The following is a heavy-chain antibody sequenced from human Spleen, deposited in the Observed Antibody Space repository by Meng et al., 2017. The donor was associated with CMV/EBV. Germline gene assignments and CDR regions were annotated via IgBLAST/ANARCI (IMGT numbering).Heavy chain of an antibody. CDR1: GYTFTTYD. CDR3: AREKECSSTSCQFDLYYYYGMDV. V-gene: IGHV1-8*01. CDR2: MNPNSGNT. J-gene: IGHJ6*02. Sequence: ASVKVSCKASGYTFTTYDINWVRQATGQGLEWMGWMNPNSGNTDYAQEFQGRVSLTRVTSISTAYMELSSLTSDDTAVYYCAREKECSSTSCQFDLYYYYGMDVWGQGTTVTVSS. D-gene: IGHD2-2*01.